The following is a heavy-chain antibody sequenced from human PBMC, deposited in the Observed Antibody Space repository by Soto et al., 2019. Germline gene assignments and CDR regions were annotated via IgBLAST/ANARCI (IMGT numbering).Heavy chain of an antibody. J-gene: IGHJ6*02. CDR3: ARVITTAGYGMDV. CDR2: INPNSGGT. V-gene: IGHV1-2*02. Sequence: ASVKVSCRASGYTFTGYYMHWVRQAPGQGLEWMGWINPNSGGTNYAQKFPGRVTMTRDTSITTAYMELSRLRSDDTAVYYCARVITTAGYGMDVWGQATTVTVLL. D-gene: IGHD1-1*01. CDR1: GYTFTGYY.